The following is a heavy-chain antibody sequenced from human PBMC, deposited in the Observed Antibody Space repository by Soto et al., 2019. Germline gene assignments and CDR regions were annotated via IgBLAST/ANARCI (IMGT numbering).Heavy chain of an antibody. Sequence: LRLSCAASGFTFSSYAMSWVRQAPGKGLEWVSAISGSGGSTYYADSVKGRFTISRGNSKNTLYLQMNGLRAEDTAVYYCAKIAFRGVYFDYWGQGALVTVSS. CDR1: GFTFSSYA. J-gene: IGHJ4*02. CDR3: AKIAFRGVYFDY. CDR2: ISGSGGST. V-gene: IGHV3-23*01. D-gene: IGHD3-16*01.